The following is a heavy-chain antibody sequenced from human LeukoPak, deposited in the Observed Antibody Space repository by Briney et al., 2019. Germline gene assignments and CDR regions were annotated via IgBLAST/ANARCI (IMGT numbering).Heavy chain of an antibody. CDR2: IYPGDSDT. J-gene: IGHJ3*02. V-gene: IGHV5-51*01. Sequence: GESLEISCKASEYSFTSYWIGWVRQMPGKGLEWMGIIYPGDSDTRYSPSFQGQVTISADKSINTAYLQWSSLEASDTAMYYCARRRNAFDIWGQGTMVTVSS. CDR3: ARRRNAFDI. CDR1: EYSFTSYW.